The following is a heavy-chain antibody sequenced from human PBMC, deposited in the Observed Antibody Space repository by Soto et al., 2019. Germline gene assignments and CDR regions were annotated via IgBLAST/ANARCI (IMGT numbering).Heavy chain of an antibody. V-gene: IGHV3-72*01. CDR1: GLIFSDYH. J-gene: IGHJ6*02. CDR2: IRRKANSYTT. CDR3: AMLGGWSGGSSGMDV. D-gene: IGHD6-19*01. Sequence: EVQLVESGGGLVQPGGSLRLSCAASGLIFSDYHMDWVRQAPGKGLEWVGRIRRKANSYTTEYAASVKGRFTISRYDSKNSLYLQMNSLKSEDTAVYYCAMLGGWSGGSSGMDVWGQGTTVNVS.